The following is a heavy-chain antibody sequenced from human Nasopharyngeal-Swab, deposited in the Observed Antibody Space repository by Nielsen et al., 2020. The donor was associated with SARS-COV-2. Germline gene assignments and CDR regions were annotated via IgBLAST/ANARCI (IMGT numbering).Heavy chain of an antibody. J-gene: IGHJ6*03. D-gene: IGHD3-3*01. CDR3: ASLRYYDFWSGYYPKDYYYYMDV. V-gene: IGHV3-21*01. Sequence: GESLKISCAASGFTFSSYAMHWVRQAPGKGLEWVSSISSSSSYIYYADSVKGRFTISRDNAKNSLYLQMNSLRAEDTAVYYCASLRYYDFWSGYYPKDYYYYMDVWGKGTTVTVSS. CDR2: ISSSSSYI. CDR1: GFTFSSYA.